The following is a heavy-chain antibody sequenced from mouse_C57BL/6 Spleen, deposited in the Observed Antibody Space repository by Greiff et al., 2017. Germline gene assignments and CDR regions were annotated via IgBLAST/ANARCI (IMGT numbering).Heavy chain of an antibody. CDR1: GYTFTDSN. Sequence: EVKLQESGPELVKPGASVKIPCKASGYTFTDSNMDWVKQSHGKSLEWIGDINPNNGGTIYNQKFKGKATLTVDKSSSTAYMELRSLTSEDTAVYYCARRHYGRGYWDFEGWGTGTTVTVSS. J-gene: IGHJ1*03. D-gene: IGHD1-1*01. CDR2: INPNNGGT. CDR3: ARRHYGRGYWDFEG. V-gene: IGHV1-18*01.